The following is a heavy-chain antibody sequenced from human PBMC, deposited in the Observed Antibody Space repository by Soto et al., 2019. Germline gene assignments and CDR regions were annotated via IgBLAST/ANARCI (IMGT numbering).Heavy chain of an antibody. D-gene: IGHD3-3*01. CDR2: ISGSDGKT. V-gene: IGHV3-23*01. J-gene: IGHJ4*02. Sequence: GGSLRLSCAASGFSFGSYALSWVRQAPGKGLEWVSTISGSDGKTFYADSVKGRFSISRDTSQSTLYLQMNSLTADETGMYYCARWSYLDYWGQGTRVTVYS. CDR3: ARWSYLDY. CDR1: GFSFGSYA.